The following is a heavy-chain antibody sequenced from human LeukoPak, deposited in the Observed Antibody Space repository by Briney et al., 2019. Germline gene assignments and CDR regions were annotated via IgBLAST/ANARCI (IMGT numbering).Heavy chain of an antibody. V-gene: IGHV3-7*01. D-gene: IGHD3-10*01. Sequence: PGGSLRLSCAGSGFTFSSYWMSWVRQAPGKGPEWVANIKQDGSEKYYVDSVKGRFTISRDNAKNSLYLQMNSLRAEDTAVYYCARDGDAYGSGSYHGPYYFDYWGQGTLVTVSS. CDR3: ARDGDAYGSGSYHGPYYFDY. J-gene: IGHJ4*02. CDR2: IKQDGSEK. CDR1: GFTFSSYW.